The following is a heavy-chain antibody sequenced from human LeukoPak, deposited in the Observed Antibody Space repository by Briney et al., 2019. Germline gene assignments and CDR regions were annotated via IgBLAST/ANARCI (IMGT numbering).Heavy chain of an antibody. J-gene: IGHJ4*02. CDR1: GFTFTTYA. CDR2: ISTDGGGT. CDR3: ARYSSSSCYDY. V-gene: IGHV3-64*01. D-gene: IGHD6-13*01. Sequence: GVPLRLSCAASGFTFTTYAMHWVRQAPGRGLEYVSAISTDGGGTYYANSVKGRFTFSRDNSKNTLYLQMGSLRVEDTAVYYCARYSSSSCYDYWGQGTLVTVSS.